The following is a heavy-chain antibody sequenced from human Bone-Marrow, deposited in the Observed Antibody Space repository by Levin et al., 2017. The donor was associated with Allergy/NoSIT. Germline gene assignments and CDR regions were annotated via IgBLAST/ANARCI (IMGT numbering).Heavy chain of an antibody. Sequence: PEASVKVSCKASGYIFSSYALHWVRQAPGQGLEWMGWVNAANDNTRYSQKFQGRVTISTDTPATTAYMELSSLRPEDTAVYYCARQDFRRQFDYWGQGTLVSVSS. CDR2: VNAANDNT. CDR1: GYIFSSYA. J-gene: IGHJ4*02. CDR3: ARQDFRRQFDY. D-gene: IGHD2/OR15-2a*01. V-gene: IGHV1-3*01.